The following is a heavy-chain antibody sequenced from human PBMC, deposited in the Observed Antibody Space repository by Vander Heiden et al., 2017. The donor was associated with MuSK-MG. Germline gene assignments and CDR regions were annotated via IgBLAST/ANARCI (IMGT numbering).Heavy chain of an antibody. CDR1: GGSISSGGYY. J-gene: IGHJ3*02. V-gene: IGHV4-31*03. Sequence: QVQLQESGPGLVKPSQTLSLTCTVSGGSISSGGYYWSWSRQHPGKGLEWIGYIYYSGSTHYNPSLKSRVTISVDTSKNQFSLKLSSVTAADTAVYYCARHITMIVVPNDAFDIWGQGTMVTVSS. D-gene: IGHD3-22*01. CDR3: ARHITMIVVPNDAFDI. CDR2: IYYSGST.